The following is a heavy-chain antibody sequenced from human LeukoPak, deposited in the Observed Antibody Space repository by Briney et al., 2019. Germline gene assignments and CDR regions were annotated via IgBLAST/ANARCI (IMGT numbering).Heavy chain of an antibody. Sequence: SGTLSLTCTVSGGSISSYFWSWIRQPPGKGLEWIGYIYYSGTTNYNPSLKSRVTISLDTSKNQFSLRLSSVTAADTAVYYCAREPRSPGGRGRPFDFWGQGTLVTVSS. CDR1: GGSISSYF. CDR3: AREPRSPGGRGRPFDF. D-gene: IGHD2-15*01. CDR2: IYYSGTT. V-gene: IGHV4-59*01. J-gene: IGHJ4*02.